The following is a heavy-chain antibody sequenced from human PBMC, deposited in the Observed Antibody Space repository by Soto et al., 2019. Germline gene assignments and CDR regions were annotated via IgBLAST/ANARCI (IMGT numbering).Heavy chain of an antibody. CDR2: IIANGGT. CDR3: AKDYTVAADPSSVILFDY. V-gene: IGHV3-23*01. Sequence: GSLRLSCAASGFTFNHYAMSWVRQAPGKGLEWVSIIIANGGTFYADSVKGRFTISRDNSKNTVYLQMSSLRFEDTAIYYCAKDYTVAADPSSVILFDYWGQGALVTVSS. CDR1: GFTFNHYA. D-gene: IGHD2-15*01. J-gene: IGHJ4*02.